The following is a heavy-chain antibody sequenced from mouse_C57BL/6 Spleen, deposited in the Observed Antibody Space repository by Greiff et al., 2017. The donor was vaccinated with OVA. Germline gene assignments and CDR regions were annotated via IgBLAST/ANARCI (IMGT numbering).Heavy chain of an antibody. J-gene: IGHJ2*01. CDR2: IDPSDSYT. CDR3: ARWGSLYYFDY. Sequence: QVQLKQPGAELVKPGASVKLSCKASGYTFTSYWMQWVKQRPGQGLEWIGEIDPSDSYTNYNQKFKGKATLTVDTSSSTAYMQLSSLTSEDSAVYYCARWGSLYYFDYWGQGTTLTVSS. CDR1: GYTFTSYW. V-gene: IGHV1-50*01.